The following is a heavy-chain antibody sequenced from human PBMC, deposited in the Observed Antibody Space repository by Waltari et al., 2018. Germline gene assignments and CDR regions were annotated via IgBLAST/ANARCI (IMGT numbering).Heavy chain of an antibody. V-gene: IGHV3-33*01. D-gene: IGHD3-22*01. CDR3: ARDTDESGHYDTFDP. J-gene: IGHJ5*02. Sequence: QVQLVESGGGVVQPGGSLRLACATSGFIFRNYGIHWVRQAPGKGLEWVAVTWSGGSRQYYADSVKGRFTVSRDNSMNAVYLQMTSLRADDSAMYYCARDTDESGHYDTFDPWGQGTLVTVSS. CDR2: TWSGGSRQ. CDR1: GFIFRNYG.